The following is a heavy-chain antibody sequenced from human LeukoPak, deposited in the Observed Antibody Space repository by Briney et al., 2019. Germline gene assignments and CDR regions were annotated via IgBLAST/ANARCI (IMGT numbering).Heavy chain of an antibody. CDR2: ISSSGSTI. V-gene: IGHV3-48*03. J-gene: IGHJ6*02. CDR3: AREALGYCSGGGCYSGGCMDV. Sequence: GGSLRLSCAASGFTFSSYEMNWVRQAPGKGLEWVSYISSSGSTIYYADSVKGRFTISRDNAKNSLYLQMNSLRAEDTAVYYCAREALGYCSGGGCYSGGCMDVWGQGTTVTVSS. D-gene: IGHD2-15*01. CDR1: GFTFSSYE.